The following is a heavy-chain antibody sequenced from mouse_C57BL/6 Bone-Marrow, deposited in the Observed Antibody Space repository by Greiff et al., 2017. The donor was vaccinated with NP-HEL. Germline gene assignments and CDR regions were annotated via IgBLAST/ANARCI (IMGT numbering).Heavy chain of an antibody. CDR2: INPGSGGT. Sequence: VQLQQSGAELVRPGTSVKVSCKASGYAFTNYLLEWVKQRPGQGLAWIGVINPGSGGTNYNEKFKGKATLTADNSSSTAYMQLSSLTSEDSAVYFCARRGTGKVDYWGQGTTLTVSS. V-gene: IGHV1-54*01. D-gene: IGHD4-1*01. J-gene: IGHJ2*01. CDR1: GYAFTNYL. CDR3: ARRGTGKVDY.